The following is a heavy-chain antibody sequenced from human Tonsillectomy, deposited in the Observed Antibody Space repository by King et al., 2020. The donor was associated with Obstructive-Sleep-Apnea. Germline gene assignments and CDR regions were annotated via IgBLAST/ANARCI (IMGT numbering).Heavy chain of an antibody. V-gene: IGHV3-48*04. D-gene: IGHD5-18*01. Sequence: VQLVESGGGLLQPGGSLRLSCAASGFTLSRYSMNWVRQAPGKGLEWLSYISSNSTTIYSAASVKGRFTISRDNAKNSLYLQMNSLRAEDTAVYYCAREARYSDRGLDVWGQGTTVTVSS. J-gene: IGHJ6*02. CDR3: AREARYSDRGLDV. CDR1: GFTLSRYS. CDR2: ISSNSTTI.